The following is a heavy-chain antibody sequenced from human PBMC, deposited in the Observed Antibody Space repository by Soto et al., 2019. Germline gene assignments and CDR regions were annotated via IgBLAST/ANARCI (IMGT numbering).Heavy chain of an antibody. CDR3: AREWVDFHSWFDP. CDR2: ISYDGSNK. J-gene: IGHJ5*02. CDR1: GFTFSSYA. V-gene: IGHV3-30-3*01. Sequence: QVQLVESGGGVVQPGRSLRLSCAASGFTFSSYAMHWVRQAPGKGLGWVAVISYDGSNKYYADSVKGRFTISRDNSKNTLYLQMNSLRAEDTAVYYCAREWVDFHSWFDPWGQGTLVTVSS. D-gene: IGHD3-9*01.